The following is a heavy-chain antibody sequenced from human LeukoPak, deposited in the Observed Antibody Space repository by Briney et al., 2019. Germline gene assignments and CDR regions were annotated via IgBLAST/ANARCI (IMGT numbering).Heavy chain of an antibody. CDR2: LRSKADDFAT. D-gene: IGHD3-9*01. J-gene: IGHJ6*02. CDR3: TKFYYDVLTGYRGMDV. V-gene: IGHV3-73*01. Sequence: GESLRLSCAASGFTFSASAIHWVRQASGKGLEWVGRLRSKADDFATAYAASVKGRFLISRDDSKNTAYLQMNSLKTDDTAVYYCTKFYYDVLTGYRGMDVWGQGTTVTVSS. CDR1: GFTFSASA.